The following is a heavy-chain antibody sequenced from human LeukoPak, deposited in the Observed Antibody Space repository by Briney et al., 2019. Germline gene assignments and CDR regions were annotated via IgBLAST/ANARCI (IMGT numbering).Heavy chain of an antibody. CDR3: AKDSSRIVVVPAAISRY. D-gene: IGHD2-2*01. V-gene: IGHV3-30*18. J-gene: IGHJ4*02. Sequence: PGGSLRLSCAASGFTFSSYGMHWVRQAPGKGLEWVAVISYDGSNKYYADSVKGRSTISRDNSKNTLYLQMNSLRAEDTAVYYCAKDSSRIVVVPAAISRYWGQGTLVTVSS. CDR1: GFTFSSYG. CDR2: ISYDGSNK.